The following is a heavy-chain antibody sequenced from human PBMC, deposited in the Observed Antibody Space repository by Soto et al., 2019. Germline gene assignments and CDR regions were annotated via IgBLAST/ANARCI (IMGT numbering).Heavy chain of an antibody. D-gene: IGHD3-10*01. J-gene: IGHJ6*02. V-gene: IGHV3-33*01. CDR3: ARGLGLLWFGELLGYYGMDV. CDR2: IWYDGSNK. Sequence: GGSLRLSCVASGFTFSSYGMHWVRQAPGKGLEWVAVIWYDGSNKYYADSVKGRFTISRDNSKNTLYLQMNSLRAEDTAVYYCARGLGLLWFGELLGYYGMDVWGQGTTVTVSS. CDR1: GFTFSSYG.